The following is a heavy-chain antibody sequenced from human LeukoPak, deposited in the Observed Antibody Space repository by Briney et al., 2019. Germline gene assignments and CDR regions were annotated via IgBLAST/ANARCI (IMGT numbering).Heavy chain of an antibody. CDR3: TRVDRYCTSTNCQNWFDP. CDR2: INPSGGST. CDR1: GYAFSNYY. V-gene: IGHV1-46*01. Sequence: ASVKVSCKASGYAFSNYYIHWVRQAPGQGLEWMGIINPSGGSTTYPQKFQGRVTMTRDLSTSTVYMEVSSLRSDDTAVYYCTRVDRYCTSTNCQNWFDPWGQGTLVTVSS. J-gene: IGHJ5*02. D-gene: IGHD2-2*01.